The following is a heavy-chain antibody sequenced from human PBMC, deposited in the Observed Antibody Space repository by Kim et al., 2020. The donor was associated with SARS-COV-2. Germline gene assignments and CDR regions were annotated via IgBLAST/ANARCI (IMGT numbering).Heavy chain of an antibody. CDR1: GFTYITYA. V-gene: IGHV3-23*01. J-gene: IGHJ2*01. CDR2: ITGSDSST. CDR3: ARRRARNWYSGL. Sequence: GGSLRLSCVASGFTYITYAMSWVRQAPGKGLVWVSGITGSDSSTNYADSVKGRFTISRDNSKNTLYLQMNSLKAEDTAVYYCARRRARNWYSGLWCGGTL.